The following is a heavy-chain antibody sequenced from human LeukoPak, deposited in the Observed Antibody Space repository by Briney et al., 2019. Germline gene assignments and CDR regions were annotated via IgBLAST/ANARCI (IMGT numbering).Heavy chain of an antibody. Sequence: PGGSLRLSCAASGFTFSNYGMHWVRQATGKGLEWVSSVGTAGDTDYPGSVKGRFTISRGNAKNSLYLQMDSLRPEDTAVYYCAREVYGGNQDAFDIWGQGTMVSVSS. J-gene: IGHJ3*02. V-gene: IGHV3-13*01. CDR1: GFTFSNYG. CDR3: AREVYGGNQDAFDI. D-gene: IGHD4-23*01. CDR2: VGTAGDT.